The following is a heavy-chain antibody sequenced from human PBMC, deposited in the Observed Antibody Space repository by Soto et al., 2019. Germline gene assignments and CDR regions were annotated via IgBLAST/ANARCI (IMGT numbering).Heavy chain of an antibody. CDR3: ARERYCYYGMDV. CDR2: IWYDGSNK. Sequence: QVQLVESGGGVVQPGRSLRLSCAASGFTFSSYGMHWVRQAQGKGLEWVAVIWYDGSNKYYADSVKGRFAISRDKSKNTLYLQMNSLRAEDTAVYYCARERYCYYGMDVWGQGNTVTVSS. J-gene: IGHJ6*02. V-gene: IGHV3-33*01. CDR1: GFTFSSYG.